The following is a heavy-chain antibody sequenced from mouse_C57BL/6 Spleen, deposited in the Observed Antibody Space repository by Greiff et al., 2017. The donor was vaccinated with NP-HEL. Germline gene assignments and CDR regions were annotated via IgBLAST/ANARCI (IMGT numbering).Heavy chain of an antibody. J-gene: IGHJ2*01. Sequence: DVHLVESGGGLVQPGGSMKLSCVASGFTFSNYWMNWVRQSPEKGLEWVAQIRLKSDNYATHYAESVKGRFTISRDDSKSSVYLQMNNLRAEDTGIYYCTVYYGSSRNYFDYWGQGTTLTVSS. V-gene: IGHV6-3*01. CDR3: TVYYGSSRNYFDY. CDR2: IRLKSDNYAT. D-gene: IGHD1-1*01. CDR1: GFTFSNYW.